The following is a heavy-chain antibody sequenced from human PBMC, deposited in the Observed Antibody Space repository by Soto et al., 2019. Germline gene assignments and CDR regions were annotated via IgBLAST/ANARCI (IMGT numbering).Heavy chain of an antibody. CDR3: ALGGSITLTRGEGWCDP. V-gene: IGHV1-46*01. D-gene: IGHD3-10*01. Sequence: QVQLVQSGAEVKKPGASVKVSCKASGYTFTNYYMHWVRQAPGQGLEWVGIIDPSGGSTTYAQKFQGRVTMTRETSTSTVSLDLSSLPSEDTAVYYRALGGSITLTRGEGWCDPWGQGTLVTVSS. CDR1: GYTFTNYY. CDR2: IDPSGGST. J-gene: IGHJ5*02.